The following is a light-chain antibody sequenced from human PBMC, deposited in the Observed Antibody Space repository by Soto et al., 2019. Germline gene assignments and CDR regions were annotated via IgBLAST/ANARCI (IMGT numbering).Light chain of an antibody. CDR1: QTISSW. V-gene: IGKV1-5*03. Sequence: DIQMTQSPSTLSASVGARVTITCRASQTISSWLAWYQQKPGKAPKLLIYKASTLKSGVPSRFSGSGSGTEFTLTISSLQPDDIATYYCQHYNSYSEAFGQGTKVDI. J-gene: IGKJ1*01. CDR2: KAS. CDR3: QHYNSYSEA.